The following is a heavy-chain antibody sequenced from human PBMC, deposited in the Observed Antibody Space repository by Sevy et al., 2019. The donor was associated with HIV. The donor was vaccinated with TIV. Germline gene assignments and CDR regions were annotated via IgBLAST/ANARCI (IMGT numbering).Heavy chain of an antibody. CDR3: ARGGPIQHQLDYFDS. Sequence: SETLSLTSTVSGVSISPYYWIWVRQPPGKGLEWIGYIYYTGSSDHNSSLKSRVTTSVDTSKNQFSLRLTSVTAADTAIYYCARGGPIQHQLDYFDSWGQGTLVTVSS. CDR2: IYYTGSS. J-gene: IGHJ4*02. CDR1: GVSISPYY. D-gene: IGHD2-2*01. V-gene: IGHV4-59*01.